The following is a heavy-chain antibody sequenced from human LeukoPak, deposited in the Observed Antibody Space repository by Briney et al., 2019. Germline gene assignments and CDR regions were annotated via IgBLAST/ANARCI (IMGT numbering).Heavy chain of an antibody. J-gene: IGHJ4*02. Sequence: PGGSLRLSCAASGFTFSGHAMSWVRQAPGKGLNWLSTITGGAENTYYADSVKGRFTISRDNSKNTVSLQMNSLRAEDTAVYYCARSFSGSREYWGQGTRVTVSS. D-gene: IGHD5-24*01. CDR1: GFTFSGHA. CDR3: ARSFSGSREY. V-gene: IGHV3-23*01. CDR2: ITGGAENT.